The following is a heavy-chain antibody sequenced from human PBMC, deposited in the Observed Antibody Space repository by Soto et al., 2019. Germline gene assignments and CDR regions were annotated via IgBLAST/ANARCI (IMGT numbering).Heavy chain of an antibody. CDR2: ISSNGGST. CDR3: VKDAHDCWSDYFDY. CDR1: GFTFSSYA. D-gene: IGHD3-3*01. Sequence: PGESLRLSCSASGFTFSSYAMHWVRQAPGKGLEYVSAISSNGGSTYYADSVKGRFTISRDNSKNTLYLQMSSLRAEDTAVYHCVKDAHDCWSDYFDYWGQGTLVTVSS. J-gene: IGHJ4*02. V-gene: IGHV3-64D*06.